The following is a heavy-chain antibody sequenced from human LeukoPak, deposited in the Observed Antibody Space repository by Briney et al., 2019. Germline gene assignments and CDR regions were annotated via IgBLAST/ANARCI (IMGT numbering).Heavy chain of an antibody. Sequence: GASVKVSCKASGYTFTGYYIHWVRQAPGQGLEWMGIINPSGGSTSYAQKFQGRVTMTRDTSTSTVYMELSSLRSEDTAVYCCTRDGRRTYYYDSSGPTYWGQGTLVTVSS. D-gene: IGHD3-22*01. CDR2: INPSGGST. CDR3: TRDGRRTYYYDSSGPTY. CDR1: GYTFTGYY. J-gene: IGHJ4*02. V-gene: IGHV1-46*01.